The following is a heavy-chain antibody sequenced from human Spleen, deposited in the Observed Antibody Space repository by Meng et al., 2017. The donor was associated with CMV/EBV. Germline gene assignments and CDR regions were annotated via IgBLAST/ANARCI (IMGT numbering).Heavy chain of an antibody. V-gene: IGHV3-30*19. CDR2: ISYDGNDK. CDR1: GYAFSNYG. Sequence: GESLKISCGASGYAFSNYGVHWVRQAPGKGLEWVAVISYDGNDKYFADSVKGRFTISRDNSKNSLYLQMNSLRAEDTALYYCAKAYDFWSEYYFDCWGQGTLVTVSS. J-gene: IGHJ4*02. D-gene: IGHD3-3*01. CDR3: AKAYDFWSEYYFDC.